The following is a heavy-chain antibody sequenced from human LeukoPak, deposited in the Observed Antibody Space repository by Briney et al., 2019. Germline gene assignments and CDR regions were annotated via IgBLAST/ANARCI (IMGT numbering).Heavy chain of an antibody. V-gene: IGHV3-11*01. Sequence: PGGTLRLSCAASEFTFSDYYMSWIRQAPGKGLEWFSYISSSSSTIYYADSVKGRFTISRDNAKNSLYLQMNSLRAEDTAVYYCAKAPRIAAAGKDFDYWGQGTLVTVSS. CDR3: AKAPRIAAAGKDFDY. J-gene: IGHJ4*02. D-gene: IGHD6-13*01. CDR1: EFTFSDYY. CDR2: ISSSSSTI.